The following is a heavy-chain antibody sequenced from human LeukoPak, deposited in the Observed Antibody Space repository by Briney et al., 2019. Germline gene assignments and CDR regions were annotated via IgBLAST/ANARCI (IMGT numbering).Heavy chain of an antibody. CDR3: ARDYGGKFDN. Sequence: PSETLSLTCTVSGGSISPNYWSWIRQPPGKGLEWIGYISYSGSTNYNPSLKSRVTISVDTSKDQFSLKLSPVTAADTAVYYCARDYGGKFDNWGQGTLVTVSS. CDR1: GGSISPNY. CDR2: ISYSGST. J-gene: IGHJ4*02. V-gene: IGHV4-59*01. D-gene: IGHD4-23*01.